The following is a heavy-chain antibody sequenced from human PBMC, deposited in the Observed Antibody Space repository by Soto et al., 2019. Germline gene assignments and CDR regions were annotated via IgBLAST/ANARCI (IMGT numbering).Heavy chain of an antibody. J-gene: IGHJ6*03. CDR3: ARTVLGPDLLADSFVDYYYYMEV. CDR2: IYYSGST. V-gene: IGHV4-59*08. D-gene: IGHD3-9*01. Sequence: SETLSLTCTVTGCSISSYYWSWIRQPPGKGLEWFGYIYYSGSTNYNPSLKSRATISVDTSKNQFSLKLSSVTAADTAVYYCARTVLGPDLLADSFVDYYYYMEVWGQGTTVTVS. CDR1: GCSISSYY.